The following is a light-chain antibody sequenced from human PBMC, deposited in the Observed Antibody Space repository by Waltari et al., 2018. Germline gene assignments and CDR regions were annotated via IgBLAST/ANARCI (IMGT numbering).Light chain of an antibody. Sequence: DIVMTQTPLSLSVTPGQPASISCKSSQSLLHSDGKNYLYWYLQKSGQSPQLLIYEVSSRVSGVPDRFSGSWSGTDFTLKISRVEAEDVGVYYCMQGIHLPITFGGGTKVEIK. CDR2: EVS. J-gene: IGKJ4*01. CDR3: MQGIHLPIT. CDR1: QSLLHSDGKNY. V-gene: IGKV2-29*01.